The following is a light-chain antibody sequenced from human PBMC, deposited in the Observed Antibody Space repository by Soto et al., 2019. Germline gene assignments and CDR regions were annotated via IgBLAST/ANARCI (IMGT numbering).Light chain of an antibody. CDR2: SNN. J-gene: IGLJ1*01. V-gene: IGLV1-44*01. CDR1: SSNIGSNT. Sequence: QSVLTQPPSASGTPRQRVTISCSGSSSNIGSNTVNWYQQLPGTAPKLLIYSNNQRPSGVPDRFSGSKSGTSASLAISGLQSEDEADYYCAAWDDSLNGSYVFGTGTKVTV. CDR3: AAWDDSLNGSYV.